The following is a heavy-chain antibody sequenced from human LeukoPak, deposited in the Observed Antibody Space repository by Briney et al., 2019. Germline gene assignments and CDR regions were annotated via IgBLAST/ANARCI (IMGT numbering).Heavy chain of an antibody. CDR1: GFTFSDYY. D-gene: IGHD3-22*01. V-gene: IGHV3-11*04. Sequence: GGSLRLSCAASGFTFSDYYMSWIRQAPGKGLEWVSYISSSGSTIYYADSVKGRFTISRDNSKNTLYLQMNRLRAEDTAIYYCVKVPYFDSSGYHGYWGQGTLVTVSS. CDR3: VKVPYFDSSGYHGY. J-gene: IGHJ4*02. CDR2: ISSSGSTI.